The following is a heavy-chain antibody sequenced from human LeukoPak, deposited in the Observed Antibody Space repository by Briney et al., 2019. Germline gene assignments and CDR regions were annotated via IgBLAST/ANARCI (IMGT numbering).Heavy chain of an antibody. J-gene: IGHJ4*02. CDR1: GFTFSTFA. D-gene: IGHD2-15*01. Sequence: QPGGSLRLSCAASGFTFSTFAMNWVRQAPGKGLEWVSAISDSGDSTYYADSVKGRFTISRDDSKNTLYLQMNSLRAEDTAVYYCAKDPVALDYWGQGTLVTVSS. CDR2: ISDSGDST. CDR3: AKDPVALDY. V-gene: IGHV3-23*01.